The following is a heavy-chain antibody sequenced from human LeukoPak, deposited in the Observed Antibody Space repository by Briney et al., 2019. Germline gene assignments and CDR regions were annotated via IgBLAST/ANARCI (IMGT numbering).Heavy chain of an antibody. Sequence: SETLSLTCTVSGGSISSYYWSWIRQPPGKGLEWIGYIYYSGSITSNPSLKSRVTISVDTSKNQFSLKLSSVTAADTAVYYCARTSRGYSSGWYYFDYWGQGTLDSVSS. V-gene: IGHV4-59*01. D-gene: IGHD6-19*01. CDR2: IYYSGSI. J-gene: IGHJ4*02. CDR1: GGSISSYY. CDR3: ARTSRGYSSGWYYFDY.